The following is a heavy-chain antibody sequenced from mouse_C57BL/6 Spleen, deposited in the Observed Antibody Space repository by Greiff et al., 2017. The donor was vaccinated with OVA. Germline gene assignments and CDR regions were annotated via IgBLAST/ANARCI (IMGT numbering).Heavy chain of an antibody. CDR2: INPGSGGT. J-gene: IGHJ3*01. Sequence: VKLQQSGAELVRPGTSVKVSCKASGYAFTNYLIEWVKQRPGQGLEWIGVINPGSGGTNYNEKFKGKATLTADKSSSTAYMQLSSLTSEDSAVYFCARSGAYWGQGTLVTVSA. V-gene: IGHV1-54*01. D-gene: IGHD3-1*01. CDR3: ARSGAY. CDR1: GYAFTNYL.